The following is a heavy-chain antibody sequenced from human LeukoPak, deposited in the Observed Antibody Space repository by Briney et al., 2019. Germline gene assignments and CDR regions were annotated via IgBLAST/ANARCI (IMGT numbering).Heavy chain of an antibody. D-gene: IGHD2-21*02. J-gene: IGHJ3*02. CDR2: IYPGDSDT. Sequence: GESLKISCKGSGYSFTSYWIGWVRQMPGKGLEWMGIIYPGDSDTRYSPSFQGQVTISADKSISTAYLQWSSLKASDTAMYYCARQYCGGDCYSPTDAFDIWGQGTTVTASS. CDR1: GYSFTSYW. V-gene: IGHV5-51*01. CDR3: ARQYCGGDCYSPTDAFDI.